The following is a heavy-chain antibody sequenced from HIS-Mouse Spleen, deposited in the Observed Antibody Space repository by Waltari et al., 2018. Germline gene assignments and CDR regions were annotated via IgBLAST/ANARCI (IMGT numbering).Heavy chain of an antibody. Sequence: QVQLVESGGGVVQPGRSLRLSCAASGFTFSSYGMHWVRQAPGKGLELVAFNWYDGSNKYYADSVKGRFTISRDNSKNTLYLQMNSLRAEDTAVYYCAKGKYYFDYWGQGTLVTVSS. CDR3: AKGKYYFDY. CDR1: GFTFSSYG. J-gene: IGHJ4*02. CDR2: NWYDGSNK. V-gene: IGHV3-33*06.